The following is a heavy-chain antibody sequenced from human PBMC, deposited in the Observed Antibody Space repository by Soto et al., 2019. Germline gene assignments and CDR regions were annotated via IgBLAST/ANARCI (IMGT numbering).Heavy chain of an antibody. CDR1: GGTFSSYA. CDR2: IIPIFGTA. V-gene: IGHV1-69*19. J-gene: IGHJ5*02. Sequence: QVQLVQSGAEVKKPGSSVKVSCKASGGTFSSYAISWVRQAPGQGLEWMGGIIPIFGTANYAQKFQGRVTITADEATSTAYMELCSLRSEDTAVYYCARDYFSSGWPTGNWFDPWGQGTMVTVSS. D-gene: IGHD6-19*01. CDR3: ARDYFSSGWPTGNWFDP.